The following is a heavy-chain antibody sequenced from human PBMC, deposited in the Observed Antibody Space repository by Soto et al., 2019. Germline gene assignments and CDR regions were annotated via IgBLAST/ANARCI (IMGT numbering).Heavy chain of an antibody. CDR2: INQSGST. D-gene: IGHD3-16*01. V-gene: IGHV4-34*01. Sequence: QMQLQQWGAGLLKPSETLSLTCGVYGGSFSGYYWSWIRQPPGKGLEWLGEINQSGSTNYNPSLKSRVTISADTSKNQFSLKLTSVTAADTAVYYCASAVMGMESMDVWGQGTTVTVSS. CDR1: GGSFSGYY. CDR3: ASAVMGMESMDV. J-gene: IGHJ6*02.